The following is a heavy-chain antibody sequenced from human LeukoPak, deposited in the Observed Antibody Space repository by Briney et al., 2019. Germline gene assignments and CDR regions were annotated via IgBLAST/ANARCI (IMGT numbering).Heavy chain of an antibody. CDR2: ISYDGSNK. Sequence: GGSLRLSCAASGFTFSSYGMHWVRQAPGKGLEWVAVISYDGSNKYYADSVKGRFTISRDNSKNTLYLQMNSLRAEDTAVYYCAKEEEQWLVRYFDYWGQGTLVTVSS. V-gene: IGHV3-30*18. CDR3: AKEEEQWLVRYFDY. D-gene: IGHD6-19*01. J-gene: IGHJ4*02. CDR1: GFTFSSYG.